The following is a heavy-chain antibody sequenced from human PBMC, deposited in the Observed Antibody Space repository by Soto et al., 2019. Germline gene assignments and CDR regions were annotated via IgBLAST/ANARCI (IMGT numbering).Heavy chain of an antibody. Sequence: PGGSLRLSCAASGINVSSNYMHWVRQAPGKGLEWVAVISYYGTNEYYEDSVKGRFTISRDNSKNTLYLQMNSLRIEDTAVYFCAKEDTSGRYSLDYWGQGSQVTVSS. CDR1: GINVSSNY. J-gene: IGHJ4*02. V-gene: IGHV3-30*18. D-gene: IGHD1-26*01. CDR2: ISYYGTNE. CDR3: AKEDTSGRYSLDY.